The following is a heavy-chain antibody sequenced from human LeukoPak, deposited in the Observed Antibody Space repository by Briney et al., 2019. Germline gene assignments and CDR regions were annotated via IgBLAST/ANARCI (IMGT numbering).Heavy chain of an antibody. CDR1: GFTFSSYS. V-gene: IGHV3-48*01. CDR3: ARGGRKSRGVDIVRKKETDYYYMDV. Sequence: PGGSLRLSCAASGFTFSSYSMNWVRQAPGKGVEWVSYISSSSSTIYYADSVKGRFTISRDNAKNSLYLQMNSLRAEDTAVYYCARGGRKSRGVDIVRKKETDYYYMDVWGKGTTVTVSS. CDR2: ISSSSSTI. J-gene: IGHJ6*03. D-gene: IGHD2-15*01.